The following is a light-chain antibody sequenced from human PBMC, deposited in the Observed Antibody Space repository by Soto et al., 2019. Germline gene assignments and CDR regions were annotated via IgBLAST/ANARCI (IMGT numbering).Light chain of an antibody. V-gene: IGKV1-9*01. CDR2: AAS. CDR3: QQLNSYPRWT. CDR1: QAISSY. J-gene: IGKJ1*01. Sequence: IQVTQPPSFLSASVGDRVSITCRASQAISSYLAWYQQKTGKAPKLLIYAASTLQRGVPSKFSGSGSGTLFTLTISSLQPEDFATYYCQQLNSYPRWTFGQGTKVDIK.